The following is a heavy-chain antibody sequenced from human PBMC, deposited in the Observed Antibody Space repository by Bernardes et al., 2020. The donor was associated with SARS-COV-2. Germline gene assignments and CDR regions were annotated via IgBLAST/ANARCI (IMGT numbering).Heavy chain of an antibody. CDR1: GGSISNNNL. V-gene: IGHV4-4*02. CDR3: AREGGDGGNDLKVAFDY. J-gene: IGHJ4*02. D-gene: IGHD5-12*01. CDR2: IYHSCRT. Sequence: SETLSLTCAVSGGSISNNNLWNWVRQSPRKGLEWIGEIYHSCRTNYNPSLKSRVTISVDKSKNQFSLKLNSVTAADTAVYYCAREGGDGGNDLKVAFDYWGQGTLVTVSS.